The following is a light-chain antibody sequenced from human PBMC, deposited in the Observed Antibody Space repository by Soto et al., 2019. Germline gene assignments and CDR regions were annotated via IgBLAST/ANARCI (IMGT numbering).Light chain of an antibody. CDR3: QHYNTLPWT. CDR1: HSVSSS. Sequence: EVVMTQSPATLSVSPGERATLSCRASHSVSSSLAWYQQKPGQAPRLLISGASTRAAGIPARFSGSGSGTEFTLTISSLPSEDFAVYYWQHYNTLPWTFVQGKKVEFK. V-gene: IGKV3-15*01. J-gene: IGKJ1*01. CDR2: GAS.